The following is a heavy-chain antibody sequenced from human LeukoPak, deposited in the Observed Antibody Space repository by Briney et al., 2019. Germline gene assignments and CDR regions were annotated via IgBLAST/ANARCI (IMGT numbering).Heavy chain of an antibody. V-gene: IGHV4-59*01. J-gene: IGHJ4*02. D-gene: IGHD4-11*01. CDR1: GGSISSYY. Sequence: SETLSLTCTVSGGSISSYYWSWIRQPPGKGLEWIGYIYYSGSTNYNPSLKSRVTISVDTSKNQFSLKLGSVTAADTAVYYCARDNHDYSNGFDYWGQGTLVTVSS. CDR3: ARDNHDYSNGFDY. CDR2: IYYSGST.